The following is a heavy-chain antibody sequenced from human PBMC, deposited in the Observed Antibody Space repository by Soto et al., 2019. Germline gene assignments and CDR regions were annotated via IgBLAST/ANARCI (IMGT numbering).Heavy chain of an antibody. Sequence: EVQLVESGGGLVQPGGSLRLSCALSGFTFRTYWMHWVRQAPGKGLVWVSRINSDGSITNYADSVRGRFTISRDNAKNTIYLQMSSLRAEDTAVYYCARYHYQSAPFDYWGQGALVTVSS. D-gene: IGHD3-10*01. CDR2: INSDGSIT. CDR3: ARYHYQSAPFDY. CDR1: GFTFRTYW. J-gene: IGHJ4*01. V-gene: IGHV3-74*01.